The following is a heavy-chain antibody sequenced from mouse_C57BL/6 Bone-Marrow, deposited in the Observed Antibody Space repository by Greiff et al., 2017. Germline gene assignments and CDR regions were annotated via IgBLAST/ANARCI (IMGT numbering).Heavy chain of an antibody. CDR2: IRSKSNNYAT. Sequence: EVQGVESGGGLVQPKGSLKLSCAASGFSFNTYAMNWVRQAPGKGLEWVARIRSKSNNYATYYADSVKDRFTISRDDSESMLYLQMNNLKTEDTAMYYCVRGYDYAWFAYWGQGTLVTVSA. V-gene: IGHV10-1*01. J-gene: IGHJ3*01. CDR1: GFSFNTYA. D-gene: IGHD2-4*01. CDR3: VRGYDYAWFAY.